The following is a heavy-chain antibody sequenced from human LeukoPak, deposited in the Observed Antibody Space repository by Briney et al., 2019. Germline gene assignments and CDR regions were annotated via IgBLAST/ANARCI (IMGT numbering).Heavy chain of an antibody. CDR2: VTGSGGST. J-gene: IGHJ4*02. CDR1: GFTFSNYA. Sequence: GGSLRLSCAASGFTFSNYAMSWVRQAPGKGLEWVSAVTGSGGSTYYADSVKGRFTVSRDNSKNTLYLQINSLRDEDKAVYYCAKLLDYWGQGTLVTVSS. CDR3: AKLLDY. V-gene: IGHV3-23*01.